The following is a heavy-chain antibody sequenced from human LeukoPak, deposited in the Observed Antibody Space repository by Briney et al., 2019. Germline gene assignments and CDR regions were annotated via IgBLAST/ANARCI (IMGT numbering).Heavy chain of an antibody. D-gene: IGHD6-13*01. Sequence: GGTLRLSCAASGFTFSTYGMSWVRQAPGKGLQWVSTIPSGGGTYYADSVKGRFTISRDNSKNTLYLQMNSLRAEDTAVYYCARGRTYSSSWIDPWGQGTLVTVSS. V-gene: IGHV3-23*01. CDR3: ARGRTYSSSWIDP. J-gene: IGHJ5*02. CDR1: GFTFSTYG. CDR2: IPSGGGT.